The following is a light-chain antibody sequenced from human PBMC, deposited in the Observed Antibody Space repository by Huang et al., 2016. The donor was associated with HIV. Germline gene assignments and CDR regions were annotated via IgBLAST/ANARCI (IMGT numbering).Light chain of an antibody. J-gene: IGKJ1*01. CDR3: QQYFTTS. CDR2: AAS. Sequence: DIQMTQSPSSLSASVGDRVTITCRASDGISKSLAWYQQKPGKAPRLLIYAASTLEDGFPSRFSGSGSGTDYSLTISSLQPEDFATYYCQQYFTTSFGQGTKVEIK. V-gene: IGKV1-NL1*01. CDR1: DGISKS.